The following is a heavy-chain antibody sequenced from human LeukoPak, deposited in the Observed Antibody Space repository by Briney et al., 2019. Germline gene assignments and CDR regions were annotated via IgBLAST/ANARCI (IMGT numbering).Heavy chain of an antibody. Sequence: ASVKVSCTASGYTFTAYYMNWVRQAPGQGLEWMGWINPNSGGTNYAQKFQGRVTMTRDTSISTAYMELSRLRSDDTAVYYCARAPDIVVVVAESTFDYWGQGTLVTVSS. CDR1: GYTFTAYY. J-gene: IGHJ4*02. CDR2: INPNSGGT. V-gene: IGHV1-2*02. D-gene: IGHD2-15*01. CDR3: ARAPDIVVVVAESTFDY.